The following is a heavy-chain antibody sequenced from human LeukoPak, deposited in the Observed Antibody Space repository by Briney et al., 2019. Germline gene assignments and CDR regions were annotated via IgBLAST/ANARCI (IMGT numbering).Heavy chain of an antibody. CDR1: GYTFINNG. V-gene: IGHV1-18*01. CDR2: ISTFNDIT. Sequence: ASVTVSCQASGYTFINNGIRWVRPAPGQELAWVGWISTFNDITDSAQKLQGRVTLTTDSSTSTANMELRSLRAEDTAVYYCARDVVYGDYPGGAFDIWGQGTMVTVSS. J-gene: IGHJ3*02. D-gene: IGHD4-17*01. CDR3: ARDVVYGDYPGGAFDI.